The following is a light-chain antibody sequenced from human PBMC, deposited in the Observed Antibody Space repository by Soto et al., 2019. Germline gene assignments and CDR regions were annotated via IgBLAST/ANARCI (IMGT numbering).Light chain of an antibody. CDR1: QRVTNY. CDR3: QQRLNWPPG. Sequence: PGERATLSCRASQRVTNYIAWYQQRPGQAPRLLIYDASNRATGVPARFSGSGSGTDFTLTISDLEPADFGLYYCQQRLNWPPGFGQGTKVEIK. J-gene: IGKJ1*01. CDR2: DAS. V-gene: IGKV3-11*01.